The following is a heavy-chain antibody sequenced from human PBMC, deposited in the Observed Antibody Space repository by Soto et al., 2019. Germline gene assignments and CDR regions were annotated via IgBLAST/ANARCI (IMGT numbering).Heavy chain of an antibody. V-gene: IGHV1-3*01. CDR1: GYTFTSYA. J-gene: IGHJ5*02. CDR3: GRGSGLTWFDP. Sequence: ASVKVSCKASGYTFTSYAMHWVRQAPGQRLEWMGWINAGNGNTKYSQKFQGRVTITRDTSASTAYMELSSLRSEDTAVDYCGRGSGLTWFDPWGQGTLVTVSS. D-gene: IGHD3-10*01. CDR2: INAGNGNT.